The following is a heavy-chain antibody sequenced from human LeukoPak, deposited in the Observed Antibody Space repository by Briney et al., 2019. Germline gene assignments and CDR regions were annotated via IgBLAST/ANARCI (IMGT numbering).Heavy chain of an antibody. CDR2: ISGNSIST. CDR1: GFILNSYA. CDR3: ARAKKSGTSESRLDY. Sequence: GGSLRLSCAASGFILNSYAMSWVRQAPGKGLEWVSAISGNSISTFYADSVKGRLTISRDNAKNTLYLQMNSLRAEDTAVYYCARAKKSGTSESRLDYWGQGTLVTVSS. D-gene: IGHD1-7*01. V-gene: IGHV3-23*01. J-gene: IGHJ4*02.